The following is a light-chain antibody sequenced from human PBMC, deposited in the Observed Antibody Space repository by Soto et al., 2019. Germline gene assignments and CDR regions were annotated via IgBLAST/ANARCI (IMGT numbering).Light chain of an antibody. V-gene: IGKV1-27*01. CDR1: RGVSDY. CDR2: TAS. Sequence: DVPLTQSPSSLSASVGDRVTITCRASRGVSDYLAWYQQKPGSPPRLLIFTASTLQSGVPSLFSGSGSGTDFSLTISSLQPEDVATYYCQKFNSPPYTFGQGTKLEIK. CDR3: QKFNSPPYT. J-gene: IGKJ2*01.